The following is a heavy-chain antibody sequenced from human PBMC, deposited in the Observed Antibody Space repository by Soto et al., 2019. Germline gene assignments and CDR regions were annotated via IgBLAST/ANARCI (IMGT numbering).Heavy chain of an antibody. J-gene: IGHJ4*02. D-gene: IGHD6-19*01. CDR3: AREEQWPMDPFDY. V-gene: IGHV3-30-3*01. CDR1: AFTFTSYA. Sequence: GGSLRLSCAASAFTFTSYAMHWVRQAPGKGLEWVAVISYDGSNKYYADSVKGRFTISRDNSKNTLYLQMNSLRAEDTAVYYCAREEQWPMDPFDYWGQGTLVTVSS. CDR2: ISYDGSNK.